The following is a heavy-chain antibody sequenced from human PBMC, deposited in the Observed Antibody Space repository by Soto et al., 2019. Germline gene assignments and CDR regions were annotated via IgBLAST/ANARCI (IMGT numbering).Heavy chain of an antibody. D-gene: IGHD2-15*01. V-gene: IGHV4-34*01. CDR1: GGSFSCYY. J-gene: IGHJ6*03. Sequence: SETLCLTCAVDGGSFSCYYWSWIRQPPGKGLEWIGEINHSGSTNYNPSLKSRVTISVDTSKNQFSLKLSSVTAADTAVFYCARRYCSGGSCYRGPRHYYYMDVWGKGTTVTVSS. CDR2: INHSGST. CDR3: ARRYCSGGSCYRGPRHYYYMDV.